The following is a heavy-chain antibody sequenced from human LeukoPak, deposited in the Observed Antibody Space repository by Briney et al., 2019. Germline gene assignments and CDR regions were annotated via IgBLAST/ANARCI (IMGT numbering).Heavy chain of an antibody. CDR3: ARGLDYGDYEPDAFDI. J-gene: IGHJ3*02. V-gene: IGHV4-59*12. D-gene: IGHD4-17*01. Sequence: SETLSLTFTVSGGSITSYYWSWIRQPPGKGLDWIGYIYHVGSTYYNPSLKSRVTISVDRSKNQFSLKLSSVTAADTAVYYCARGLDYGDYEPDAFDIWGQGTMVTVSS. CDR1: GGSITSYY. CDR2: IYHVGST.